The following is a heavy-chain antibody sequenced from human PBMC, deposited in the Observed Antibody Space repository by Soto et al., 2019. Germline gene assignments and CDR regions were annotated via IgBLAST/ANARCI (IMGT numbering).Heavy chain of an antibody. J-gene: IGHJ4*02. Sequence: QVKLQESGPGLVKPSQTLSLTCTVSGGSISSGDVYWSWIRQAPGKGLEWIGYIYLSGSTKYNPSLQSRLTISVDTSKNQFSLDLSSVTAADTAVYYCARRPYFAGSGSLDYFDYWGQGTLVTVSS. CDR2: IYLSGST. CDR3: ARRPYFAGSGSLDYFDY. CDR1: GGSISSGDVY. V-gene: IGHV4-30-4*01. D-gene: IGHD3-10*01.